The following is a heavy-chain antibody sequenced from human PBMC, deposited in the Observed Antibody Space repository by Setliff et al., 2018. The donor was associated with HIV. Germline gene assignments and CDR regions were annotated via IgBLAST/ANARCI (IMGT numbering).Heavy chain of an antibody. V-gene: IGHV3-7*01. CDR1: GFSFSSYW. D-gene: IGHD3-22*01. CDR2: IKTDGSEK. Sequence: PGGSLRLSCAASGFSFSSYWMSWVRQAPGKGLEWVANIKTDGSEKYYVDSVKGRFTISRDNAKNSLYLQMNSLRVEDTAVYFCAGSRGYFVQADWGQGTLVTV. J-gene: IGHJ4*02. CDR3: AGSRGYFVQAD.